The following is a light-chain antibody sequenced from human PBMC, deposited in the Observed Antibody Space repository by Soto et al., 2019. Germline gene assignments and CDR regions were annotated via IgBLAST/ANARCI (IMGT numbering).Light chain of an antibody. CDR2: GAS. J-gene: IGKJ1*01. CDR3: QQYNKWPQT. V-gene: IGKV3-15*01. CDR1: QSLSSN. Sequence: EIVLTQSPATLSLSPGERATLSCRASQSLSSNLAREQQKPGQAPRLLIFGASTRATGIPARFSGSGSGTDFTLTISSLQSEDLAVYHCQQYNKWPQTFGQGTKVDIK.